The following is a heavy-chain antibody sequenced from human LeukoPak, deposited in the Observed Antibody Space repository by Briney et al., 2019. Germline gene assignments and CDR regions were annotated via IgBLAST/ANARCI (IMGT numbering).Heavy chain of an antibody. J-gene: IGHJ6*02. CDR2: IYYSGST. D-gene: IGHD4-11*01. V-gene: IGHV4-31*03. CDR1: GGSISSSSYY. CDR3: ARDRRYSNYGMDV. Sequence: SETLSLTCTVSGGSISSSSYYWSWIRQHPGRGLEWIGYIYYSGSTYYNPSLKSRVTISVDTSKNQFSLKLSSVTAADTAVYYCARDRRYSNYGMDVWGQGTTVTVSS.